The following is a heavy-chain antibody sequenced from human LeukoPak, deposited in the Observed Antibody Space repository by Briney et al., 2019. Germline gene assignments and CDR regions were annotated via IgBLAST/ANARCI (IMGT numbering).Heavy chain of an antibody. J-gene: IGHJ4*02. CDR1: GGTFSSYA. CDR2: IIPILGIA. D-gene: IGHD3-22*01. V-gene: IGHV1-69*04. CDR3: ARAYYDSSMDY. Sequence: ASVKVSCKASGGTFSSYAISWVRQAPGQGLEWMGRIIPILGIANYAQKFQGRVTITADKSTSTAYMELSSLRSEDTAVYYCARAYYDSSMDYWGQGTLVTVSS.